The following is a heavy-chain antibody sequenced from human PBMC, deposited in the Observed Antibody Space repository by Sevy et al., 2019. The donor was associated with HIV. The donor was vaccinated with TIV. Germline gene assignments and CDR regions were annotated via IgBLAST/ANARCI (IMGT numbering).Heavy chain of an antibody. CDR1: GYTFTGYY. J-gene: IGHJ4*02. Sequence: ASVKVSCKASGYTFTGYYMHWVRQAPGQGLQWMGWINPDSGGPNYVPKFQGRVTLTRDTSISTAYMELSRLKSDDMAVYYCVRDDRDGYFEYWGQGTLVTVSS. CDR3: VRDDRDGYFEY. CDR2: INPDSGGP. V-gene: IGHV1-2*02.